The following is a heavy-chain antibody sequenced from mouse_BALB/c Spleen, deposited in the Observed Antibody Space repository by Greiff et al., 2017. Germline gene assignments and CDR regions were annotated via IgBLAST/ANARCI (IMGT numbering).Heavy chain of an antibody. CDR2: IDPANGNT. V-gene: IGHV14-1*02. Sequence: VQLQQSGPELVRPGASVKMSCKASGYTFTSYWMHWVKQRPEQGLEWIGRIDPANGNTKYDPKFQGKATITADTSSNTAYLQLSSLTSEDTAVYYCAREITVAMDYWGQGTSVTVSS. CDR3: AREITVAMDY. D-gene: IGHD2-4*01. CDR1: GYTFTSYW. J-gene: IGHJ4*01.